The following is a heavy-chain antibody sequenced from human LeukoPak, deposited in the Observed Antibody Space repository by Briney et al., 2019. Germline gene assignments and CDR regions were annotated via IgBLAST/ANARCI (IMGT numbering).Heavy chain of an antibody. CDR2: IYYSGST. V-gene: IGHV4-59*12. CDR1: GGSISSYY. J-gene: IGHJ4*02. Sequence: SETLSLTCTVSGGSISSYYWSWIRQPPGKGLEWIGYIYYSGSTNYNPSLKSRVTISVDTSKNQFSLKLSSVTAADTAVYYCARERGRSGYYLDYWGQGTLVTVSS. D-gene: IGHD3-3*01. CDR3: ARERGRSGYYLDY.